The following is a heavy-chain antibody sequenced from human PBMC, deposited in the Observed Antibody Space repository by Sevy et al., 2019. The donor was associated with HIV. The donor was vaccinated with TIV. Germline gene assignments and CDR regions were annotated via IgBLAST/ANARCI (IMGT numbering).Heavy chain of an antibody. CDR1: GFTFSSYW. CDR2: IKQDGSEK. V-gene: IGHV3-7*01. D-gene: IGHD3-10*01. Sequence: GGSLRLSCAASGFTFSSYWMSWVRQAPGKGLEWVADIKQDGSEKYYVDSVKGRFTISRDNAKNSLYLQMNGLRAEDTAVYYCARDTNYYGSGSYDYWGQGTLVTVSS. CDR3: ARDTNYYGSGSYDY. J-gene: IGHJ4*02.